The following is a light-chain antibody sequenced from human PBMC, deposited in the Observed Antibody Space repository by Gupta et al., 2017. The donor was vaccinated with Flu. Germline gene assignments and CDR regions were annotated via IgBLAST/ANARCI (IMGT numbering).Light chain of an antibody. J-gene: IGKJ1*01. CDR3: QQSDRTPWT. Sequence: DIEMTQSPSSLSVSLGDRATITCRASQSISSYLNWYQQKPGKAPKLLIYAASSWQSGVPSRFSGSGSGTDFTLTISRLQPEDVVTYCCQQSDRTPWTFGQGTKVEIK. V-gene: IGKV1-39*01. CDR2: AAS. CDR1: QSISSY.